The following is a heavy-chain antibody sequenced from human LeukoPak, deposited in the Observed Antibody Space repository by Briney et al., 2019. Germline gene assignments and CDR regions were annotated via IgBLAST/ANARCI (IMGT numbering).Heavy chain of an antibody. V-gene: IGHV4-34*01. CDR2: INHSGST. CDR3: ARVRDEYGGNSLDY. CDR1: GGSFSGYY. Sequence: SETLSLTCAVYGGSFSGYYWSWIRQPPGKGLEWIGEINHSGSTNYNPSLKSRVTISVDTSKNQFSLKLSSVTAADTAVYYCARVRDEYGGNSLDYWGEGTLVTVSS. D-gene: IGHD4-23*01. J-gene: IGHJ4*02.